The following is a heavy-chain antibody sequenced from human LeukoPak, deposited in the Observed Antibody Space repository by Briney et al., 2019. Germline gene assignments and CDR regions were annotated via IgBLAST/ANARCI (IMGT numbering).Heavy chain of an antibody. CDR3: ARHPGGILYYFDY. CDR1: GGTFRSYT. CDR2: IIPILGIA. V-gene: IGHV1-69*02. Sequence: ASVKVSCKASGGTFRSYTISWVRQAPGQGLEWMGRIIPILGIANYAQKFQGRVTITADKSTSTAYMELSSLRSEDTAVYYCARHPGGILYYFDYWGQGTLVTVSS. J-gene: IGHJ4*02. D-gene: IGHD2-15*01.